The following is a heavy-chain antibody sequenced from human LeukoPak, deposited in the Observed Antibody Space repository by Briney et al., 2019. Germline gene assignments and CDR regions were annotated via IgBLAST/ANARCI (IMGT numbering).Heavy chain of an antibody. V-gene: IGHV3-21*01. CDR2: ISSSSSYI. CDR3: ARDLEDYVWGRPYAFDI. CDR1: GFTFSSYS. Sequence: GGSLRLSCAASGFTFSSYSMNWVRQAPGKGLEWVSSISSSSSYIYYADSVKGRFTVSRDNAKNSLYLQMNSLRAEDTAVYYCARDLEDYVWGRPYAFDIWGQGTMVTVSS. J-gene: IGHJ3*02. D-gene: IGHD3-16*01.